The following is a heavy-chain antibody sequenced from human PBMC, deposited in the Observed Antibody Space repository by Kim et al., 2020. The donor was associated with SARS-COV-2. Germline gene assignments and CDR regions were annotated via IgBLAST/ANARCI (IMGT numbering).Heavy chain of an antibody. CDR2: IRSEAYEGAT. D-gene: IGHD3-3*01. J-gene: IGHJ6*02. CDR1: GFNFGDHT. V-gene: IGHV3-49*03. Sequence: GGSLRLSCTASGFNFGDHTVSWFRQAPGKGLEWVGFIRSEAYEGATEYAASVKGRFTISRDDSKSLAYLQMNGLKTEETGVYYCTEYNFWSGYPRLGGQGTTVIVSS. CDR3: TEYNFWSGYPRL.